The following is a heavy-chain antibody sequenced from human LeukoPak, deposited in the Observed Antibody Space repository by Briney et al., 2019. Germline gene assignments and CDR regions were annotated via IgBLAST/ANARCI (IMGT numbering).Heavy chain of an antibody. CDR1: GGSISSYY. J-gene: IGHJ5*02. V-gene: IGHV4-59*12. CDR2: ISDIGSI. Sequence: SETLSLTCTVSGGSISSYYWSWIRQPPGKGLEWIAYISDIGSINYNPSLKSRVTISLDTSKNQFSLKLSSVTAADTAVYYCARAGRPWFGKNWFDPWGQGTLVTVSS. CDR3: ARAGRPWFGKNWFDP. D-gene: IGHD3-10*01.